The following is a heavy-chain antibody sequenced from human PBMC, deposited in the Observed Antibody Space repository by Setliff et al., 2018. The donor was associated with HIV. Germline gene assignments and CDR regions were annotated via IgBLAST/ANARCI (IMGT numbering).Heavy chain of an antibody. CDR3: VDC. D-gene: IGHD6-19*01. Sequence: GGSLRLSCAASGFAFSSHQMSWVRQAPGKGLEWVAKIRQDGTDKYYVDSVKGRFTISRDNAKNSLYLQMNSLRAVTVRNVAAVDCWGQGTLVTVSS. CDR2: IRQDGTDK. V-gene: IGHV3-7*01. J-gene: IGHJ4*02. CDR1: GFAFSSHQ.